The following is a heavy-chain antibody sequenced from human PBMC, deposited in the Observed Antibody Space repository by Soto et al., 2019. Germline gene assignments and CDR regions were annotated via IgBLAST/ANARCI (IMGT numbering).Heavy chain of an antibody. J-gene: IGHJ4*02. V-gene: IGHV3-48*01. CDR1: GFSFNSFN. CDR2: ISVSGDNI. CDR3: ARDLGLLKSMFDY. D-gene: IGHD2-8*01. Sequence: QPGSSLRLSCLASGFSFNSFNMNWIRRAPGRGLEWVASISVSGDNIYYGDSMQGRFTISRENSKRSVFLDLNILRVEDTAVYYCARDLGLLKSMFDYWGQGTLVTVSS.